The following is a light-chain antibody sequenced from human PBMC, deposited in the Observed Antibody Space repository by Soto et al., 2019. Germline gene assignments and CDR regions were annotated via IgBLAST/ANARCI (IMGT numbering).Light chain of an antibody. CDR3: QQYNSYST. V-gene: IGKV1-5*03. Sequence: DIQMTQSPSTLSASVGDRVTITCRASQYISTWLAWYQQKPGKAPKLLISKASSLESGVPSRFSGSGSGTEFTLTISSLQPDDFATYYCQQYNSYSTFGQGTKVEVE. J-gene: IGKJ1*01. CDR1: QYISTW. CDR2: KAS.